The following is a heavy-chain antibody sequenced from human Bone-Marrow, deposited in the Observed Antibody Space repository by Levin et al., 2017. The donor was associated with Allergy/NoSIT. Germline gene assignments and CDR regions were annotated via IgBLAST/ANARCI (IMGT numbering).Heavy chain of an antibody. V-gene: IGHV3-73*01. J-gene: IGHJ5*02. CDR2: IRSKANSYAT. CDR1: GFTFSGSA. CDR3: TRHGVAATGHNWFDP. D-gene: IGHD2-15*01. Sequence: PGGSLRLSCAASGFTFSGSAMHWVRQASGKGLEWVGRIRSKANSYATAYAASVKGRFTISRDDSKNTAYLQMNSLKTEDTAVYYCTRHGVAATGHNWFDPWGQGTLVTVSS.